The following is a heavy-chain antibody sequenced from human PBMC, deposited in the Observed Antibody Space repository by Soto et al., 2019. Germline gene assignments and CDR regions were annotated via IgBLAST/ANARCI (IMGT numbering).Heavy chain of an antibody. D-gene: IGHD3-16*01. CDR2: INPNSGGT. J-gene: IGHJ3*02. CDR3: ATFFWGIEGDAFDI. V-gene: IGHV1-2*04. Sequence: QVQLVQSGAEVKKPGASVKVSCKASGYTFTGYYMHWVRQAPGQGFEWMGWINPNSGGTNYAQKFQGWVTMTRDTSISTAYMELSRLRSDDTAVYYCATFFWGIEGDAFDIWGQGTMVTVSS. CDR1: GYTFTGYY.